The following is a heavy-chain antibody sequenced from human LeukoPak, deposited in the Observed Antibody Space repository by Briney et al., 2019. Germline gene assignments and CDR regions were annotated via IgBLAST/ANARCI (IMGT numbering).Heavy chain of an antibody. V-gene: IGHV3-30*14. Sequence: GGSLRLSCAASGFAFSNFAMHWVRQAPGKGLDWVAVVSYEGTIKYYTDSAKGRFSISRDNSDNIVSLQMNNLTTEDTATYYCAREKFDSWGQGTLVTVSP. CDR2: VSYEGTIK. CDR1: GFAFSNFA. J-gene: IGHJ5*01. CDR3: AREKFDS.